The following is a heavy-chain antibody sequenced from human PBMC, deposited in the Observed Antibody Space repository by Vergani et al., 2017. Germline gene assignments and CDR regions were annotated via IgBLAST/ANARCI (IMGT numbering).Heavy chain of an antibody. CDR2: IYYSGST. CDR3: ARGWRGSIWYGMGGFDP. D-gene: IGHD6-13*01. Sequence: QVQLQESGPGLVKPSETLSLTCTVSGGSISSYYWSWIRQPPGKGLVWIGSIYYSGSTNCNPSLKSRVTISVDTSKNQFSLKLSSVTAADTAVYYCARGWRGSIWYGMGGFDPWGQGTLVAVSS. CDR1: GGSISSYY. V-gene: IGHV4-59*01. J-gene: IGHJ5*02.